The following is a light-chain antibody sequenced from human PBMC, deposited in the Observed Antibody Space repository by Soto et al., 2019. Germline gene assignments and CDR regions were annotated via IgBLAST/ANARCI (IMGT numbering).Light chain of an antibody. CDR3: SSFTSTSTRL. J-gene: IGLJ1*01. CDR2: EVT. V-gene: IGLV2-14*01. CDR1: SSDIGSYDY. Sequence: QSVLTQPASVSGSPGQSITISCTGTSSDIGSYDYVSWYQQHPGKAPNLIIYEVTDRPSGVSNRFSGSKSGNTASLTISGLQAEDEDHYYCSSFTSTSTRLFGSGTKVTVL.